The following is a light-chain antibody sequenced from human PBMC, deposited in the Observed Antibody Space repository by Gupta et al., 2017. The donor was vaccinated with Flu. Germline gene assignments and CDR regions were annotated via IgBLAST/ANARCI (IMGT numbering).Light chain of an antibody. CDR1: QSITTY. CDR2: KAS. J-gene: IGKJ4*01. CDR3: QQYNSYSFFT. V-gene: IGKV1-5*03. Sequence: DIQMTQSPSTLSASIGDRVTITCRASQSITTYLAWYQQKPGKAPKLLIYKASSLESGVPSRFSGSGSGTEFTLTISSLQPDDFATYFCQQYNSYSFFTFGGGTKVEIK.